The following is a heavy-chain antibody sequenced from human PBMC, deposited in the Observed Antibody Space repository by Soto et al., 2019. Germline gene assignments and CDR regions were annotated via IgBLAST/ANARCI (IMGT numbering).Heavy chain of an antibody. CDR2: ISYDGSNK. D-gene: IGHD3-10*01. Sequence: QVQLVESGGGVVQPGRSLRLSCAASGFTFSSYAMHWVRQAPGKGLEWVAVISYDGSNKYYADSVKGRFTISRDNSKNTLYLQMNSLRAEDTAVYYCARGTITMVRGRSQDYGMDVWGQGTTVTVSS. V-gene: IGHV3-30-3*01. CDR3: ARGTITMVRGRSQDYGMDV. J-gene: IGHJ6*02. CDR1: GFTFSSYA.